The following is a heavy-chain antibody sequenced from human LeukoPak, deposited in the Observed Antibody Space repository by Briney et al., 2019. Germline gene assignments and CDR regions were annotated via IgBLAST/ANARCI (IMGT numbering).Heavy chain of an antibody. CDR1: GFTFSSYA. V-gene: IGHV3-30-3*01. J-gene: IGHJ4*02. CDR2: ISYDGSNK. CDR3: ARASGVAADNFDY. D-gene: IGHD2-15*01. Sequence: GGSLRLSCAASGFTFSSYAMHWVRQAPGKGLEWVAVISYDGSNKYYADSVKGRFTISRDNSKNTLYLQMNSLRAEDTAVYYCARASGVAADNFDYWGQGTLVTVS.